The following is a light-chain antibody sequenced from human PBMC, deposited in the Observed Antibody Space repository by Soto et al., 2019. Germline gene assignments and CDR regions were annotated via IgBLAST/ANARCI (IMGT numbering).Light chain of an antibody. CDR1: RSDVGSYNY. Sequence: QSALTQPASVSGSPGQSITISCTGTRSDVGSYNYVSWYQMQPGKAPKVMIYEVSNRPSGVSDRFSGYKSGNTATLTISGLQAEDEAEYYCTSFTTMNTWVFGAGTKLTVL. J-gene: IGLJ3*02. CDR2: EVS. V-gene: IGLV2-14*01. CDR3: TSFTTMNTWV.